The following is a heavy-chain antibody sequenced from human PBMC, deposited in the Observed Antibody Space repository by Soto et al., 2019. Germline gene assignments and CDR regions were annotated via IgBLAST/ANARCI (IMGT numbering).Heavy chain of an antibody. CDR1: GYTFTSYA. CDR2: INAGNGNT. D-gene: IGHD2-21*02. CDR3: ARSMVVVTALDY. V-gene: IGHV1-3*05. J-gene: IGHJ4*02. Sequence: QVQLVQSGAEEKKPGASVKVSCKASGYTFTSYAMHWVRQAPGQRLEWMGWINAGNGNTKYSQKFQGRVTSTRDTSASTAYMELSSLRSEDTAVYSCARSMVVVTALDYWGQGTLVTVSS.